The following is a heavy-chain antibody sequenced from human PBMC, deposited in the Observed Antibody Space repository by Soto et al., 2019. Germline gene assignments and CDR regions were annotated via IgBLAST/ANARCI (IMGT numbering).Heavy chain of an antibody. Sequence: GGSLRLSCAGSGFTLSDHYIDWVRQAPGKGLEWVGRSRDKAQGYSTAYAASVKGRFTTSRDESKNSVYLQMNSLRAEDTAVYYCARELAARDRGYYYGMDVWGQGTTVTVSS. J-gene: IGHJ6*02. CDR1: GFTLSDHY. CDR3: ARELAARDRGYYYGMDV. D-gene: IGHD6-6*01. CDR2: SRDKAQGYST. V-gene: IGHV3-72*01.